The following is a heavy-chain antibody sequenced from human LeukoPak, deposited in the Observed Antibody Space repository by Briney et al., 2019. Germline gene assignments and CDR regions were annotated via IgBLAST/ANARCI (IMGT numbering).Heavy chain of an antibody. D-gene: IGHD2-2*01. CDR2: IKWNGGST. V-gene: IGHV3-20*04. J-gene: IGHJ6*03. CDR1: GFTFDDYG. CDR3: ARGYCSSTSCYVPVYYMDV. Sequence: RPGGSLRLSCAASGFTFDDYGMSWVRQAPGKGLEWVSGIKWNGGSTGYADSVKGRFTISRDNAKNSLYLQMNSLRAEDTALYYCARGYCSSTSCYVPVYYMDVWGKGSTVTVSS.